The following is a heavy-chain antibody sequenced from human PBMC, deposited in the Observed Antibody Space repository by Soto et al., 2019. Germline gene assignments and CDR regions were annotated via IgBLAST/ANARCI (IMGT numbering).Heavy chain of an antibody. CDR2: IYYSGST. CDR3: ARTVGIFRGVPFDY. D-gene: IGHD3-10*01. J-gene: IGHJ4*02. CDR1: GGSISSGGYY. Sequence: QVQLQESGPGLVKPSQTLSLTCTVSGGSISSGGYYWSWIRQHPGKVLEWIGYIYYSGSTYYNPYLKSRVTISVDTSKNQCSRKLSSVTAADTAVYDGARTVGIFRGVPFDYWGKGTLVTVSS. V-gene: IGHV4-31*03.